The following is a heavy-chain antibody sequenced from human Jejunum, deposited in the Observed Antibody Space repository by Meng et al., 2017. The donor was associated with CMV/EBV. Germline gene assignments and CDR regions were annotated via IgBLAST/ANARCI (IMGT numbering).Heavy chain of an antibody. J-gene: IGHJ4*02. D-gene: IGHD2-2*01. CDR1: GFIFTSYA. Sequence: QVDMVESGDMVKKPVVHVNVSEEASGFIFTSYAISGFRQAPGQGLQYMGWISAYNGNTNYAQELQGRVTMTTDTSTSTAYMELRSLRFDDTAVYYCARFYCSSTSCPHVLFDYWGQGTLVTVSS. V-gene: IGHV1-18*01. CDR3: ARFYCSSTSCPHVLFDY. CDR2: ISAYNGNT.